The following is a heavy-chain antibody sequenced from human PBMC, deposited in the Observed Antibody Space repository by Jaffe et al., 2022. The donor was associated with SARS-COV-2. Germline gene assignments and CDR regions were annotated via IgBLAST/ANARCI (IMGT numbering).Heavy chain of an antibody. CDR1: GFTFSSYG. Sequence: QVQLVESGGGVVQPGRSLRLSCAASGFTFSSYGMHWVRQAPGKGLEWVAVISYDGSNKYYADSVKGRFTISRDNSKNTLYLQMNSLRAEDTAVYYCATDNRQYNWFDPWGQGTLVTVSS. J-gene: IGHJ5*02. D-gene: IGHD1-20*01. V-gene: IGHV3-30*03. CDR2: ISYDGSNK. CDR3: ATDNRQYNWFDP.